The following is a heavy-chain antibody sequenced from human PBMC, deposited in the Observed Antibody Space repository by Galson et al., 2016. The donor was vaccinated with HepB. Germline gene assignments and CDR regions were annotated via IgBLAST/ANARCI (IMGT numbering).Heavy chain of an antibody. J-gene: IGHJ4*02. CDR1: GFTFSSYG. Sequence: SLRLSCAASGFTFSSYGMHWVRQAPGKGLEWVALIWYDGNNKYYADSVKGRFTISRDNSKNTLYLQMNSLRAEDTAVYYCAKDLYYYDSSGQSFFDYWGQGTQVTVSS. D-gene: IGHD3-22*01. CDR3: AKDLYYYDSSGQSFFDY. V-gene: IGHV3-33*06. CDR2: IWYDGNNK.